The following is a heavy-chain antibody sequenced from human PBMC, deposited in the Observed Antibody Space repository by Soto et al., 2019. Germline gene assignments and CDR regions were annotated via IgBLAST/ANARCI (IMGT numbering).Heavy chain of an antibody. CDR3: AKSLYIDPNSILRFLEWTGFFDY. Sequence: GGSLRLSCAASGFTFSSYGMHWVRQAPGKGLEWVAVISYDGSNKYYADSVKDRFTISRDNSKNTLYLQMNSLRAEDTAVYYCAKSLYIDPNSILRFLEWTGFFDYWGQGTLVTVSS. D-gene: IGHD3-3*01. V-gene: IGHV3-30*18. CDR1: GFTFSSYG. CDR2: ISYDGSNK. J-gene: IGHJ4*02.